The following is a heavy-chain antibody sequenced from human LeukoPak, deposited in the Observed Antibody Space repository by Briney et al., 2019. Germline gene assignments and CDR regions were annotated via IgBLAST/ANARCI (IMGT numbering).Heavy chain of an antibody. CDR2: ISAYNGNT. D-gene: IGHD2-2*01. CDR1: GYTFTSYG. J-gene: IGHJ6*02. V-gene: IGHV1-18*01. CDR3: ARPLIGYCSSTSCYRTAYYYYGMDV. Sequence: ASVKVPCKASGYTFTSYGISWVRQAPGQGLEWMGWISAYNGNTNYAQKLQGRVTMTTDTSTSTAYMELRSLRSDDTAVYYCARPLIGYCSSTSCYRTAYYYYGMDVWGQGTTVTVSS.